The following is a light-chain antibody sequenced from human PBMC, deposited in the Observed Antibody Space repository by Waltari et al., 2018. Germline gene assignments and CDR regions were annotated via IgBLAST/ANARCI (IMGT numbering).Light chain of an antibody. Sequence: EIVMTQSPATLSVSPGERATLSCRASQSVNSKLAWYQQKLGQAPRLLIDGASTRATGIPARFSGSGSGTEFSLTISSLQSEDFAVYYCQQYNNWPPYTFGQGTKLEIK. CDR2: GAS. CDR1: QSVNSK. J-gene: IGKJ2*01. V-gene: IGKV3-15*01. CDR3: QQYNNWPPYT.